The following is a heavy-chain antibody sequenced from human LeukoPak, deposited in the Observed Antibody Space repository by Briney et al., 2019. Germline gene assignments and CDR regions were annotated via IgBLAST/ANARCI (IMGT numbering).Heavy chain of an antibody. D-gene: IGHD3-10*01. CDR1: GGFISSYY. CDR2: IYYSGST. Sequence: PSETLSLTCTVSGGFISSYYWSWIRQPPGKGLEWIGYIYYSGSTNYNPSLKSRVTISVDTSKNQFSLRLSSVTAADTAVYYCARLGSASLDYWGQGTLVTVSS. J-gene: IGHJ4*02. CDR3: ARLGSASLDY. V-gene: IGHV4-59*08.